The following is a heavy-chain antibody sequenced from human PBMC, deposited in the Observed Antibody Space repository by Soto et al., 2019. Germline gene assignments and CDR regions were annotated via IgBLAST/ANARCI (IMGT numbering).Heavy chain of an antibody. CDR3: ARGVRGVTYYYYYYMDV. CDR2: IIPILGIA. Sequence: SVKVSCKASGGTFSSYTISWVRQAPGQGLEWMGRIIPILGIANYAQKFQGRVTITADKSTSTAYMELSSLRSEDTAVYYCARGVRGVTYYYYYYMDVWGKGTTVTVSS. V-gene: IGHV1-69*02. D-gene: IGHD3-10*01. CDR1: GGTFSSYT. J-gene: IGHJ6*03.